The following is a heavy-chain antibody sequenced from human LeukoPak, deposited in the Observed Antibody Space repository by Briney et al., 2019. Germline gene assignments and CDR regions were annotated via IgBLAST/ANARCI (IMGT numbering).Heavy chain of an antibody. Sequence: ASVKVSCKASGYTFTSYDINWVRQAPGQGLEWMGGVIPIFGTANYAQKFQGRVTITADESTSTAYMELSSLRSEDTAVYYCATSVVYYDILTGYYFQHWGQGALVTVSS. CDR3: ATSVVYYDILTGYYFQH. D-gene: IGHD3-9*01. V-gene: IGHV1-69*13. CDR1: GYTFTSYD. J-gene: IGHJ1*01. CDR2: VIPIFGTA.